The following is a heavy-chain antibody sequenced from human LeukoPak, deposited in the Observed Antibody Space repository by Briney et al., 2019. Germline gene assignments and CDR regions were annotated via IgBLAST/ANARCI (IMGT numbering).Heavy chain of an antibody. CDR1: GGSISSGSYY. CDR3: AREGSSGWYMGSFDY. CDR2: IYTSGST. V-gene: IGHV4-61*02. D-gene: IGHD6-19*01. J-gene: IGHJ4*02. Sequence: PSQTLSLTCTVSGGSISSGSYYWSWIRQPAGKGLEWIGRIYTSGSTNYNPSLKSRVTISVDTSKNQFSLKLSSVTAAGTAVYYCAREGSSGWYMGSFDYWGQGTLVTVSS.